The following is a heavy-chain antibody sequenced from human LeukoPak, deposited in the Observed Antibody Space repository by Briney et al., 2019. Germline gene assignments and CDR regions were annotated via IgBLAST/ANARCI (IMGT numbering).Heavy chain of an antibody. V-gene: IGHV3-53*01. J-gene: IGHJ4*02. D-gene: IGHD3-22*01. CDR1: GFTVSSNS. CDR3: AKEAPSYYDSSGHPYYFDY. Sequence: GGSLRLSCTVSGFTVSSNSMSWVRQAPGKGLEWVSFIYSDNTHYSDSVKGRFTISRDNSKNTLYLQMNSLRAEDTAVYYCAKEAPSYYDSSGHPYYFDYWGQGTLVTVSS. CDR2: IYSDNT.